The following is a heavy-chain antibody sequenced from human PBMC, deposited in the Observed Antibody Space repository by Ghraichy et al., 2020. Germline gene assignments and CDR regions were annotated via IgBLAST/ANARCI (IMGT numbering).Heavy chain of an antibody. V-gene: IGHV4-34*01. J-gene: IGHJ4*02. CDR2: INHSGST. Sequence: SETLYLTCAVYGGSFSGYYWSWIRQPPGKGLEWIGEINHSGSTNYNPSLKSRVTISVDTSKNQFSLKLSSVTAADTAVYYCARVTLGATTDYWGQGTLVTVSS. CDR3: ARVTLGATTDY. D-gene: IGHD1-26*01. CDR1: GGSFSGYY.